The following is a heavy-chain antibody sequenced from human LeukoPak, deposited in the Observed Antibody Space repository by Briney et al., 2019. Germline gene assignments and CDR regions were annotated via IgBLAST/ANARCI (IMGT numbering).Heavy chain of an antibody. V-gene: IGHV4-59*01. Sequence: PSETLSLTCTVSGGSISTYYWSWIRQPPGKGLEWIAYIYYSGSTNYNPSLKSRVTISVDTSKNLFSLKLSSVTAADTAMYYCARGGSYYGYFDYWGHGALVTVSS. CDR1: GGSISTYY. CDR3: ARGGSYYGYFDY. CDR2: IYYSGST. D-gene: IGHD1-26*01. J-gene: IGHJ4*01.